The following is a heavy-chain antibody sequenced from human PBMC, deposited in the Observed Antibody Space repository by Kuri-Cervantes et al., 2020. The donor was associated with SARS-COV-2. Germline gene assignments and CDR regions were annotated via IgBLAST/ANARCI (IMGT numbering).Heavy chain of an antibody. Sequence: ASVKVSCKASGYTFTSYGISWVRQAPGQGLQWMGWINKGNTKYAQKFQGRVTMTTDTSTRTAHMELKSLRADDTAMYYCARDWGPYYQDTNGFLLYFDYWGQGTLVTVSS. J-gene: IGHJ4*02. CDR3: ARDWGPYYQDTNGFLLYFDY. D-gene: IGHD3-22*01. V-gene: IGHV1-18*01. CDR2: INKGNT. CDR1: GYTFTSYG.